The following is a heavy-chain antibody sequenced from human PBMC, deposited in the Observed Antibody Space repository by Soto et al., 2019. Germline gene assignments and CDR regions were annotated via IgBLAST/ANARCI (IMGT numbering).Heavy chain of an antibody. CDR2: IYYSGST. V-gene: IGHV4-31*03. CDR3: ARDQGGFGDYAV. D-gene: IGHD4-17*01. CDR1: GDSISSGYY. J-gene: IGHJ6*02. Sequence: QVQLQESGPGLVKPSQTLSLACTVSGDSISSGYYWSWIRQHPGKGLEWIGYIYYSGSTYYNPSLNSRVTMSVDTSKNQFSLSLTSVTAADTAVYYCARDQGGFGDYAVWGPGTTVIVSS.